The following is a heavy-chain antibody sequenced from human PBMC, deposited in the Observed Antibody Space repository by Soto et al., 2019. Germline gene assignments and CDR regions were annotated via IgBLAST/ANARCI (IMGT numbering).Heavy chain of an antibody. J-gene: IGHJ2*01. CDR2: IYGSGDSA. V-gene: IGHV3-23*01. CDR1: GFTFSSHA. CDR3: AKDRTVAPLHYWYCDL. Sequence: EVQVLESGGGLVQPGGSLRLSCAASGFTFSSHAMTWVRQAPGKGLEWVSSIYGSGDSAFYVDSVRGRFTISRDNFKNTLYLQMNSLRAEDTVIYYCAKDRTVAPLHYWYCDLWGRGSLVTVSS. D-gene: IGHD4-17*01.